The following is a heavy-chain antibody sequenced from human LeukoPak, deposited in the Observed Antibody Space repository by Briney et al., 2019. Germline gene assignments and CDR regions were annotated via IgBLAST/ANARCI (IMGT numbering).Heavy chain of an antibody. CDR2: IYTSGST. CDR1: GGSISSYY. CDR3: ARTLVVPAAEHYYYMDV. Sequence: SETLSLTCTVSGGSISSYYWSWIRQPAGKGLEWIGRIYTSGSTNYNPSLKSRVTMSVDASKNQFSLKLSSVTAADTAVYYCARTLVVPAAEHYYYMDVWGKGTTVTVSS. J-gene: IGHJ6*03. V-gene: IGHV4-4*07. D-gene: IGHD2-2*01.